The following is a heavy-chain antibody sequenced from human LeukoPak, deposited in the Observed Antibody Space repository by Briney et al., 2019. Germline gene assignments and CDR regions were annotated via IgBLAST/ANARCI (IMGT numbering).Heavy chain of an antibody. CDR1: GFTFSSYA. Sequence: GGSLRLSCAASGFTFSSYAMHWVRQAPGKGLEWVAVISYDGGNKYYADSVKGRFTISRDNSKNTLYLQMNSLRAEDTAVYYCARDYYGSGSYYGAFDIWGQGTMVTVSS. CDR3: ARDYYGSGSYYGAFDI. V-gene: IGHV3-30*04. CDR2: ISYDGGNK. D-gene: IGHD3-10*01. J-gene: IGHJ3*02.